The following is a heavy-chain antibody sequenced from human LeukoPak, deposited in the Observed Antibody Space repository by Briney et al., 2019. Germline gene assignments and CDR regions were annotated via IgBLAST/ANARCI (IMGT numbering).Heavy chain of an antibody. V-gene: IGHV3-20*04. Sequence: PGGSLRLSCAASGFTFDDYGMSWVRQAPGKGLEWVSGINWNGGSTGYADSVKGRFTISRDNAKNSLYLQMNSLRAEGTALYYCARGYCSSTSCYWPNYYYYMDVWGKGTTVTVSS. D-gene: IGHD2-2*01. CDR2: INWNGGST. J-gene: IGHJ6*03. CDR3: ARGYCSSTSCYWPNYYYYMDV. CDR1: GFTFDDYG.